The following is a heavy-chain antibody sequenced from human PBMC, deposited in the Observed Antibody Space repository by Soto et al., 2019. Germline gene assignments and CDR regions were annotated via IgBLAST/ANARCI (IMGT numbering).Heavy chain of an antibody. D-gene: IGHD2-15*01. J-gene: IGHJ4*02. Sequence: PGGSLRLSCAASGFTFDDYAMHWVRQAPGKGLEWVSGISWNSGSIGYADSVKGRFTISRDNAKNSLYLQMNSLRAEDTALYYCAKEYCSGGSCYRIFDYWGQGTLVTVSS. V-gene: IGHV3-9*01. CDR3: AKEYCSGGSCYRIFDY. CDR1: GFTFDDYA. CDR2: ISWNSGSI.